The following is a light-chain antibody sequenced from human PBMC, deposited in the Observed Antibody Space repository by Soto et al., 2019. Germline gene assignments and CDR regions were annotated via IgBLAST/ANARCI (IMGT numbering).Light chain of an antibody. J-gene: IGLJ1*01. CDR1: ISNIGKDT. CDR3: AGWDDNLNGRV. V-gene: IGLV1-44*01. Sequence: QSVLTQPPSVSGTPGLRVNISCSGGISNIGKDTVNWYQQLPGTAPKLLIYSTSQRPSGVPDRFSGSKSGTSASLAISGLQSEDEADYYCAGWDDNLNGRVFGTGTQLTVL. CDR2: STS.